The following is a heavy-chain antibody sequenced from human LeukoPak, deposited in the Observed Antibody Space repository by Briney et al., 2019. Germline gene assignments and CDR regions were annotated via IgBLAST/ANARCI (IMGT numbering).Heavy chain of an antibody. CDR2: INPSGGST. J-gene: IGHJ4*02. V-gene: IGHV1-46*01. D-gene: IGHD6-13*01. CDR3: ARAYEQQLVRFPPGY. Sequence: ASVKVSCKASGYTFTSYYMHWVRQAPGQGLEWMGIINPSGGSTSYAQKFQGRVTMTRDTSTSTVYMELSSLRSEDTAVYYCARAYEQQLVRFPPGYWGQGTLVTVSS. CDR1: GYTFTSYY.